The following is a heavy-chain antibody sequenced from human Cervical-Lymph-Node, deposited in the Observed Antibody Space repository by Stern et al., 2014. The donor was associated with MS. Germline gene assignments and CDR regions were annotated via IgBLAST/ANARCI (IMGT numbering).Heavy chain of an antibody. CDR2: LYWDDDK. Sequence: QITLKESGPTLVKPTQTLTLTCTFSGFSLSTSGVGVGWIRQPPGKALEWLALLYWDDDKRYSPSLESRLSISKDTSKNQVVLTMTNMDPVDTATYFCAHRPTTYDNGWRDTFDIWGQGTMVTVSS. D-gene: IGHD1-26*01. V-gene: IGHV2-5*02. CDR3: AHRPTTYDNGWRDTFDI. J-gene: IGHJ3*02. CDR1: GFSLSTSGVG.